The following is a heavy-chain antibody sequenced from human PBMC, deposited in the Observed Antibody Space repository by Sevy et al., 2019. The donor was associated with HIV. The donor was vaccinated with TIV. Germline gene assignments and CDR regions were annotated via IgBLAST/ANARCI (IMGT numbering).Heavy chain of an antibody. J-gene: IGHJ4*02. CDR3: AKVSDFWTGYDDY. CDR1: GFPFSSYA. V-gene: IGHV3-23*01. Sequence: GGSLRLSCAASGFPFSSYAMSWVRQAPGKGLEWVSTISGSGGSTYYADSVKGRFTISRANSKNTLYLQMNSLRAEDTAIDCCAKVSDFWTGYDDYWGQGALVTVSS. CDR2: ISGSGGST. D-gene: IGHD3-3*01.